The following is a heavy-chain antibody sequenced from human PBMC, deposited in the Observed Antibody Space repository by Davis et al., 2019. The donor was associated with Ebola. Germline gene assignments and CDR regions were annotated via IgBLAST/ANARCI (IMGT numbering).Heavy chain of an antibody. CDR3: GRVGGVYYGSNSASDAFDI. J-gene: IGHJ3*02. D-gene: IGHD4-23*01. CDR2: ISSTSNYV. V-gene: IGHV3-21*01. CDR1: GFTFRSYS. Sequence: GESLKIPCAAPGFTFRSYSMHCVRQAPGKGLEWVSSISSTSNYVYYAASVKGRFTTSRDNAKNSLYLQMNSLRAEDTAIYYCGRVGGVYYGSNSASDAFDIWGQGTMVTVSS.